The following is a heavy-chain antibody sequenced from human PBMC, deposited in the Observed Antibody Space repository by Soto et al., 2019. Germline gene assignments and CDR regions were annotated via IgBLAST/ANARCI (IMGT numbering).Heavy chain of an antibody. Sequence: EVQLVESGGGLVQPGGSLRLSCAXXXXXFSSYWMHWVRQVPEKGLVWVSRINSDGSITNYADAVKGRFTISRDNVKNTLYLQMNSLRAEDTAVYYCVRYPRSVGGSYRPDYWGQGTLVTVSS. CDR1: XXXFSSYW. CDR3: VRYPRSVGGSYRPDY. J-gene: IGHJ4*02. D-gene: IGHD3-16*02. V-gene: IGHV3-74*01. CDR2: INSDGSIT.